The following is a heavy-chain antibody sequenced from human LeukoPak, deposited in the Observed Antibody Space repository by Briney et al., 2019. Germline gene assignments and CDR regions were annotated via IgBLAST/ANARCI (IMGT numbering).Heavy chain of an antibody. CDR1: EYTFTSYY. J-gene: IGHJ3*02. V-gene: IGHV1-2*02. CDR3: ARELLCVWGSGSYCAFDI. CDR2: INPNSGGT. D-gene: IGHD3-10*01. Sequence: ASVKVSRKASEYTFTSYYMHWVRQAPGQGLEWMGWINPNSGGTRYAQKLQGRVTMTRDTSISTAYMELSRLRSDDTAVSYCARELLCVWGSGSYCAFDIWGQGTMVTVSS.